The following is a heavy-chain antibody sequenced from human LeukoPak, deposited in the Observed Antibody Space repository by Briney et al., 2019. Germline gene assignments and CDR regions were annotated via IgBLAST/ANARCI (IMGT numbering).Heavy chain of an antibody. CDR1: GFTFGSYA. CDR2: IFGSGGSA. CDR3: AKTTTGYSSGRYPAWPIDY. V-gene: IGHV3-23*01. J-gene: IGHJ4*02. Sequence: AGGSLRLSCAASGFTFGSYAMYWVHQAPGKGLEWVSGIFGSGGSAHYADSVKGRFTISRDNSKNTVYLQMDSLRVEDTAIYYCAKTTTGYSSGRYPAWPIDYWGQGTLVTVSS. D-gene: IGHD2-15*01.